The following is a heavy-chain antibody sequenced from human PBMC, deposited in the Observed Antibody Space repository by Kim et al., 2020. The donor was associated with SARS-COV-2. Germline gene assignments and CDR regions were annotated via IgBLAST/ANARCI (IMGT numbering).Heavy chain of an antibody. Sequence: GGSLRLSCAASGFTFSSYEMNWVRQAPGKGLEWVSYISSSGSTIYYADSVKGRFTISRDNAKNSLYLQMNSLRAEDTAVYYCARDTAGISIVGVVIRDPLIDGWQQGITVTAS. V-gene: IGHV3-48*03. CDR3: ARDTAGISIVGVVIRDPLIDG. CDR2: ISSSGSTI. D-gene: IGHD3-3*01. CDR1: GFTFSSYE. J-gene: IGHJ6*01.